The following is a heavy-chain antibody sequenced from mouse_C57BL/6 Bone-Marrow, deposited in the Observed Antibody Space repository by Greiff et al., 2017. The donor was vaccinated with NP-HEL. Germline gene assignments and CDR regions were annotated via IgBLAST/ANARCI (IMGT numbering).Heavy chain of an antibody. D-gene: IGHD1-1*01. J-gene: IGHJ2*01. CDR2: INPNNGGT. CDR1: GYTFTDYN. V-gene: IGHV1-18*01. CDR3: AMIYYYGSTVFDY. Sequence: VQLQQSGPELVKPGASVKIPCKASGYTFTDYNMDWVKQSHGKSLEWIGDINPNNGGTIYNQKFKGKATLTVDKSSSTAYMELRSLTSEDTAVYYCAMIYYYGSTVFDYWGQGTTLTVSS.